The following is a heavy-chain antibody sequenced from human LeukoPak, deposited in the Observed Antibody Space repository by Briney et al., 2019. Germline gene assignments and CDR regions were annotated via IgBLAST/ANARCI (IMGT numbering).Heavy chain of an antibody. D-gene: IGHD3-22*01. J-gene: IGHJ4*02. CDR2: MWYDGSNK. CDR1: GFTFSSYG. CDR3: AKVALFSGYYPPFDY. V-gene: IGHV3-30*02. Sequence: PGGSLRLSCAASGFTFSSYGMHWVRQAPGKGLEWVAVMWYDGSNKYYADSVKGRFTISRDNSKNTLFLQMNSLRPEDTAVYHCAKVALFSGYYPPFDYWGQGTLVTVSS.